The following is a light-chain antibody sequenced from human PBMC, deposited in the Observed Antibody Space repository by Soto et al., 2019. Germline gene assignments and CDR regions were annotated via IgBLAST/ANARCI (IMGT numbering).Light chain of an antibody. CDR3: TSYTSTSTPYV. CDR2: DVY. J-gene: IGLJ1*01. CDR1: SSDVGRYTY. V-gene: IGLV2-14*01. Sequence: QCVLTQPASVSGSPGQSIPISCAGTSSDVGRYTYVSWYQQHPGKAPKLIIYDVYNRPSGVSTRFSGSKSGNTASLTISGLQAEDEADYYCTSYTSTSTPYVFGGGTKVTVL.